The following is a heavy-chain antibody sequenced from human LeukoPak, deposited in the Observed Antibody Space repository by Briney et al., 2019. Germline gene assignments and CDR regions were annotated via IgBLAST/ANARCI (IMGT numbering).Heavy chain of an antibody. D-gene: IGHD1-26*01. Sequence: PSETLSLTCAVYGGSFSGYYWSWIRQPPGKGLEGIGEINHSGSTNYNPSLKSRVTISVDTSKNQFSLKLSSVTAADTAVYYCASEEIVGATLDYWGQGTLVTVSS. CDR1: GGSFSGYY. CDR2: INHSGST. J-gene: IGHJ4*02. CDR3: ASEEIVGATLDY. V-gene: IGHV4-34*01.